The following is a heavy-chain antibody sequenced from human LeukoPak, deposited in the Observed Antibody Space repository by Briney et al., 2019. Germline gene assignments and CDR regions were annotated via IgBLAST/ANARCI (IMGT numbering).Heavy chain of an antibody. CDR2: IYYSGST. CDR1: GGSISSHY. J-gene: IGHJ4*02. V-gene: IGHV4-59*11. Sequence: SETLSLTCTLSGGSISSHYWSWIRQPPGKGLEWIGYIYYSGSTNYNPSLKSRVTISVDTSKNQFSLKLSSVTAADTAVYYCARSLYCSSTSCYFFENCGQGTLVTVSS. D-gene: IGHD2-2*01. CDR3: ARSLYCSSTSCYFFEN.